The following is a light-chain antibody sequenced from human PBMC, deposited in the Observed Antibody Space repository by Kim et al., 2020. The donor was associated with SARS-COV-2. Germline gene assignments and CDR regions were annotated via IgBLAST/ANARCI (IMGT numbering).Light chain of an antibody. CDR2: AAS. Sequence: ASVGDRVTITCRASQSISSYLNWYQQKPEKAPKLLIYAASSLQSGVSSRFSGSGSGTDFTLTISSLQPEDFATYYCQQSYSTPLTFGGGTKVDIK. J-gene: IGKJ4*01. CDR1: QSISSY. V-gene: IGKV1-39*01. CDR3: QQSYSTPLT.